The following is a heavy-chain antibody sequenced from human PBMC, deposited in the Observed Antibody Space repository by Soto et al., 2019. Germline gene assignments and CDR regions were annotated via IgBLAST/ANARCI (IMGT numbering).Heavy chain of an antibody. V-gene: IGHV1-46*01. CDR3: AREKASTSLLTHYYYAMDV. Sequence: SVKGACKSSGYTFSIDYVGCVRQAPGQGLEWMGMINPSGGRTTYPQKFQGRVTMTRDTSTSTVYAELSSLRSDDTAVFYCAREKASTSLLTHYYYAMDVWGQGTTVTVSS. CDR2: INPSGGRT. J-gene: IGHJ6*02. CDR1: GYTFSIDY.